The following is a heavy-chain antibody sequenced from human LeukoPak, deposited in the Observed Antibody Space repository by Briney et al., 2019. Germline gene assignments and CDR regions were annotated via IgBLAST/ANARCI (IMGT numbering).Heavy chain of an antibody. V-gene: IGHV3-48*03. D-gene: IGHD5-24*01. CDR2: ISSSGRII. CDR3: ARGWLQSFY. CDR1: GFTFSSYE. J-gene: IGHJ4*02. Sequence: GGSLRLSCAASGFTFSSYEMNWVRQAPGKGLEWVSYISSSGRIIYYADSVKGRFTISRDNAKNSLYVQMNSLRAEDTAVYYCARGWLQSFYWGQGTLVTVSS.